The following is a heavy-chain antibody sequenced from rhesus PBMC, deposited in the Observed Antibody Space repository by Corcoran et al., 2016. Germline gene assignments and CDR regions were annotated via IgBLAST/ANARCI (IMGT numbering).Heavy chain of an antibody. CDR1: GGSLSGDYD. Sequence: QVQLQESGPGLVKPSATLSLTCAVSGGSLSGDYDWSWIRPIPGKGLEWIAYDYGNSGSTDFNPSLKTRVTISKDTSKNQFSLKLSSMTAADTAVYYCARKTYFGLDSWGQGVVVTVS. V-gene: IGHV4-76*01. CDR2: DYGNSGST. CDR3: ARKTYFGLDS. J-gene: IGHJ6*01.